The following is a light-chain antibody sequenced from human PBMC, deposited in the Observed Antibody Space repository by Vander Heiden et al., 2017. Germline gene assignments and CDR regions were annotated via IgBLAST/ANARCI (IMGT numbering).Light chain of an antibody. CDR3: QQDNTSPYT. Sequence: EIVLTQSPGTLSLSPGERAALSCRASHSVSGSYLAWFQQKPGQAPRLLIYGASSRATGIPDRFSGSGSGTDFTLTISRLEPEDFAMYYCQQDNTSPYTFGQGTKLDIK. CDR1: HSVSGSY. CDR2: GAS. V-gene: IGKV3-20*01. J-gene: IGKJ2*01.